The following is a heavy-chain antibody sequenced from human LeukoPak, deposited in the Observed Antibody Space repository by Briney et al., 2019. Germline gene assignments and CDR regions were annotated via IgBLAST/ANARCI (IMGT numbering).Heavy chain of an antibody. J-gene: IGHJ6*03. D-gene: IGHD1-7*01. CDR1: GFTFSSYE. CDR2: ISSSGSTI. Sequence: PGGSLRLSCAASGFTFSSYEMNWVRQAPGKGLEWVSYISSSGSTIYYADSVKGRFTISRDNAKNSLYLQMNSLRAEDTAVYYCARAQVGNYVFYYYYMDVWGKGTTVTVSS. CDR3: ARAQVGNYVFYYYYMDV. V-gene: IGHV3-48*03.